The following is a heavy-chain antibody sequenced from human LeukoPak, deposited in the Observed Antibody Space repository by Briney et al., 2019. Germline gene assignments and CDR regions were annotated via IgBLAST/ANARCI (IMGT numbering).Heavy chain of an antibody. Sequence: ASVKVSCKASGGTFSSYAISWVRQAPGQGLEWMGWISAYNGNTNYAQKLQGRVTMTTDTSTSTAYMELRSLRSDDTAVYYCARGSFRWDVQEYLQHWGQGTLVTVSS. D-gene: IGHD1-26*01. CDR1: GGTFSSYA. CDR2: ISAYNGNT. V-gene: IGHV1-18*01. J-gene: IGHJ1*01. CDR3: ARGSFRWDVQEYLQH.